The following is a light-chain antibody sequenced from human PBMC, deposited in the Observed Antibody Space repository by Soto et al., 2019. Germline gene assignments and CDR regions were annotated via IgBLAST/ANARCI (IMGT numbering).Light chain of an antibody. V-gene: IGKV1-39*01. CDR1: QSIGTN. Sequence: DIQMTQSPSSLSASVGDRVTITCRASQSIGTNLNWYHQKPGKAPNLLIYDASSLQSGVPSRFSGSGSGTDFTLTISSLQPEDFATYFCQQYYSFPRTFGQGTKLEIK. CDR2: DAS. CDR3: QQYYSFPRT. J-gene: IGKJ2*01.